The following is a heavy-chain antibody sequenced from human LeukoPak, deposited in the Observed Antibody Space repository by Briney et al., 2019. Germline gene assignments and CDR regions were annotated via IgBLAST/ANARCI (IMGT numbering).Heavy chain of an antibody. CDR1: GYTFTGYY. CDR3: AREDDVLTGYYKGYYFDY. CDR2: INPNSGGT. V-gene: IGHV1-2*02. J-gene: IGHJ4*02. D-gene: IGHD3-9*01. Sequence: ASVKVSCKASGYTFTGYYMHWVRQAPGQGLEWMGWINPNSGGTNYAQKFQGRVTMTRDTSISTAYMELSRLRSDDTAVYYCAREDDVLTGYYKGYYFDYWGQGTLVTVSS.